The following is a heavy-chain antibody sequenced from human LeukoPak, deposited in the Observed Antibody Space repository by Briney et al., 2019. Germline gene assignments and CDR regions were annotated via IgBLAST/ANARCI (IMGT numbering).Heavy chain of an antibody. CDR1: GFTFSSYG. J-gene: IGHJ6*04. V-gene: IGHV3-30*18. D-gene: IGHD2-15*01. CDR2: ISHDGSNK. Sequence: GGSLRLSCAASGFTFSSYGMHWVRQAPGKGLEWVAVISHDGSNKYYADSVKGRFTISRDNSKNTLYLQMNSLRAEDTAVYYCAKDRHCSGGSCYPYYYYYYGMDVWGKGTTVTVSS. CDR3: AKDRHCSGGSCYPYYYYYYGMDV.